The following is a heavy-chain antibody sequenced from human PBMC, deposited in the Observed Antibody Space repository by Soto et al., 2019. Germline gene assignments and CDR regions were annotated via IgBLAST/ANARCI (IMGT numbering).Heavy chain of an antibody. V-gene: IGHV3-48*02. D-gene: IGHD2-15*01. J-gene: IGHJ5*02. CDR3: ETSSHVAPKRFDP. CDR2: ISSSGSTT. CDR1: GFTFSTYV. Sequence: GGSLRLFCAASGFTFSTYVMNWFRQAPGKGLEWVSYISSSGSTTYYADSVKGRFTISRDNAKNSLYLQMNSLRDEDTAVYYCETSSHVAPKRFDPWGYGALVTVSS.